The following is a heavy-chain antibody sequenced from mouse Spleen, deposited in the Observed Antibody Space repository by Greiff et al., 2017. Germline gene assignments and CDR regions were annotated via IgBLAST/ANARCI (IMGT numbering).Heavy chain of an antibody. CDR3: ARFYDYEGY. J-gene: IGHJ2*01. V-gene: IGHV1-26*01. D-gene: IGHD2-4*01. Sequence: EVKLQESGPELVKPGASVKISCKASGYTFTDYYMNWVKQSHGKSLEWIGDINPNNGGTSYNQKFKGKATLTVDKSSSTAYMELRSLTSEDSAVYYCARFYDYEGYWGQGTTLTVSS. CDR2: INPNNGGT. CDR1: GYTFTDYY.